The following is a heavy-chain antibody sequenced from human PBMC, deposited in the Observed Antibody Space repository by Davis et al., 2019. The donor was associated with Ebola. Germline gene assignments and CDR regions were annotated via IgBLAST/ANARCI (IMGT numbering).Heavy chain of an antibody. D-gene: IGHD6-6*01. CDR2: IYSGGST. CDR1: GFTFSSYA. CDR3: AKGGGTSSSDFRRT. J-gene: IGHJ5*02. Sequence: GESLKISCAASGFTFSSYAMHWVRQAPGKGLEWVSVIYSGGSTYYADSVKGRFTISRDNSKNTLYLQMNSLRAEDTAVYYCAKGGGTSSSDFRRTWGQGTLVTVSS. V-gene: IGHV3-NL1*01.